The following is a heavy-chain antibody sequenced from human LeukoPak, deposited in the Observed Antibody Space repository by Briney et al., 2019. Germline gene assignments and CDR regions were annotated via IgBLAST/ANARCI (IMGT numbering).Heavy chain of an antibody. V-gene: IGHV4-4*07. J-gene: IGHJ6*03. CDR3: ARDYSYYYGSGSFDYYYYYMDV. Sequence: SETLSLTCTVSGGSISSYYWSWVRQPAGKGLEWIGRIYTSGSTNYNTSLKSQVTMSVDTSKNQFSLKLSSVTAADTAVYYCARDYSYYYGSGSFDYYYYYMDVWGKGTTVTVSS. CDR2: IYTSGST. D-gene: IGHD3-10*01. CDR1: GGSISSYY.